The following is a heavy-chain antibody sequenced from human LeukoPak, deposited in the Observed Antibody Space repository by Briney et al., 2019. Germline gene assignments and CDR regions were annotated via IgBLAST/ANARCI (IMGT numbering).Heavy chain of an antibody. CDR1: GFTFSSYG. J-gene: IGHJ4*02. CDR2: ISYDGSNK. D-gene: IGHD3-22*01. CDR3: AKDFETYYYDSSGYFDY. V-gene: IGHV3-30*18. Sequence: GGSLRLSCAASGFTFSSYGMHWARQAPGKGLEWVAVISYDGSNKYYADSVKGRFTISRDNSKNTLYLQMNSLRAEDTAVYYCAKDFETYYYDSSGYFDYWGQGTLVTVSS.